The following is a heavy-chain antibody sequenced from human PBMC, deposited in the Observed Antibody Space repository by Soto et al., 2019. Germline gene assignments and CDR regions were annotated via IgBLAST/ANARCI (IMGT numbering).Heavy chain of an antibody. J-gene: IGHJ1*01. D-gene: IGHD2-15*01. CDR1: GFTFSSYA. Sequence: PVGSLRLSCAASGFTFSSYAMSWVRQAPGKGLEWVSAISGSGGSTYYADSVKGRFTISRDNSKNTLYLQMNSLRAEDTAVYYCAKDPPMDIVVVVAATPHEYFQHWGQGTLGTMS. CDR3: AKDPPMDIVVVVAATPHEYFQH. V-gene: IGHV3-23*01. CDR2: ISGSGGST.